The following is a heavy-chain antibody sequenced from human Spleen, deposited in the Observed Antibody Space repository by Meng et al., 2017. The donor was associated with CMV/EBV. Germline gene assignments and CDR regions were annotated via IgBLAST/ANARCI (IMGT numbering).Heavy chain of an antibody. CDR1: GGSISSGSYY. CDR2: IYTSGST. CDR3: ARDHDWLDP. J-gene: IGHJ5*02. Sequence: QVQLQGSGPGLVKPSQTLSLTCPVSGGSISSGSYYWSWIRQPAGKGLEWIGRIYTSGSTNYNPSLKSRVTMSVDTSKNQFSLKLSSVTAADTAVYYCARDHDWLDPWGQGTLVTVSS. V-gene: IGHV4-61*02.